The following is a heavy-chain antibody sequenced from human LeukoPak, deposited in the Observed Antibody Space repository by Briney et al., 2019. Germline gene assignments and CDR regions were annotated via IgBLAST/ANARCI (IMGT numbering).Heavy chain of an antibody. J-gene: IGHJ4*02. D-gene: IGHD3-22*01. Sequence: GGSLRLSCAASGFTFSSYAMRWVRQAPGKGLEWVSAISPSSGTFYADSVKGRFTISRDNSKNTLYLQMNSLRAEDSAVYYCATDREGDPSAYYLVGGQGTLITVSS. CDR1: GFTFSSYA. CDR3: ATDREGDPSAYYLV. CDR2: ISPSSGT. V-gene: IGHV3-23*01.